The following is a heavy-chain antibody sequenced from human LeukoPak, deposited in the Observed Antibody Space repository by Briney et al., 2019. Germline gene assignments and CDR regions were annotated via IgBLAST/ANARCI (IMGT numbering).Heavy chain of an antibody. D-gene: IGHD3-16*02. CDR2: INHSGST. J-gene: IGHJ4*02. V-gene: IGHV4-34*01. CDR1: GGSFSGYY. CDR3: AARGYVWGSYRFDY. Sequence: SETLSLTCAVYGGSFSGYYWSWIRQPPGKGLEWIGEINHSGSTNYNPSLKSRVTISVDTSKNQFSLKLSSVTAADTAVYYCAARGYVWGSYRFDYWGQGTLVTVSS.